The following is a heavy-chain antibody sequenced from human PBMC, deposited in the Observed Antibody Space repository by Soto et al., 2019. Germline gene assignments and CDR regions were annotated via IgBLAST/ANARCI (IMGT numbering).Heavy chain of an antibody. J-gene: IGHJ6*02. D-gene: IGHD2-8*01. Sequence: GGSLRLSCAASGFTFSSYAMYWVRQAPGKGLEWVSTFSGSGRSTYYADSVKGRFTISRDNSKNTLYLQMNSLRAEDTAVYYCARVVRMADFYYYYYGMDVWGQGTTVTVSS. CDR2: FSGSGRST. V-gene: IGHV3-23*01. CDR1: GFTFSSYA. CDR3: ARVVRMADFYYYYYGMDV.